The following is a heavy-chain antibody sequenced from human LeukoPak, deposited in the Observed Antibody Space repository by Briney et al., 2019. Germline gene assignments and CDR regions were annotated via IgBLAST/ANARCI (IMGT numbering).Heavy chain of an antibody. Sequence: GGSLRLSCAASGFTFSSYAMSWVRQAPGKGLEWVSAISGSGGSTYYADSEKGRFTISRDNSKNTLYLQMNSLRAEDTAVYYCDRLVIIPYFDYWGQGTLVTVSS. CDR3: DRLVIIPYFDY. V-gene: IGHV3-23*01. CDR2: ISGSGGST. CDR1: GFTFSSYA. J-gene: IGHJ4*02. D-gene: IGHD3/OR15-3a*01.